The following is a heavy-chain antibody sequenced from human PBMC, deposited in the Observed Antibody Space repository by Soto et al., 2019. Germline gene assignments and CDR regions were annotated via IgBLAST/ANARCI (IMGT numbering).Heavy chain of an antibody. J-gene: IGHJ5*02. D-gene: IGHD3-16*02. Sequence: SVKASPTAPPDPLTSEYIHWVRQAPAHPLEWMVLVNPTGGSTRFAQTFQGRIKTNSDQSKSTVYMELTSLRSEETAIYYCARSSAGVLGIIIEGSNWLAPWGQGSLVT. V-gene: IGHV1-46*01. CDR2: VNPTGGST. CDR3: ARSSAGVLGIIIEGSNWLAP. CDR1: PDPLTSEY.